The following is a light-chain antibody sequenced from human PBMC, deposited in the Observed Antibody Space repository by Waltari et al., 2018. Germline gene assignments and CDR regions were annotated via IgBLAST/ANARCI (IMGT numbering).Light chain of an antibody. V-gene: IGLV2-8*01. CDR2: EVT. J-gene: IGLJ2*01. Sequence: QSALTQPPSASGSPGQSVTIPCTGTSSDVGAYDYASWYHQHPGKAPTLMLSEVTQRPSGVPDRFSGSKSGNTASLTVSGLQAEDEAVYYCSSYAGRNGVIFGGGTMLTVL. CDR1: SSDVGAYDY. CDR3: SSYAGRNGVI.